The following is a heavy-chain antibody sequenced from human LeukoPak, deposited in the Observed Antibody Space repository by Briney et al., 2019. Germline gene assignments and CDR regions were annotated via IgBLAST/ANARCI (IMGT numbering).Heavy chain of an antibody. CDR3: ARDNSVRDEAWWFNP. V-gene: IGHV4-59*01. CDR2: IYYSGSN. J-gene: IGHJ5*02. Sequence: ASETLSLTCTVSGGSISSYYWSWIRQPPGKGLEWIGYIYYSGSNNYNPSLKSRVTISVDTSKNQFSLKLSSVTAADTAVYYCARDNSVRDEAWWFNPWGQGTLVTVSS. D-gene: IGHD5-24*01. CDR1: GGSISSYY.